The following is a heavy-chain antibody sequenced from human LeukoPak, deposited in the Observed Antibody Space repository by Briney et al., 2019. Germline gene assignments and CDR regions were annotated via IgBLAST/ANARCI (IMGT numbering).Heavy chain of an antibody. Sequence: ASVKVSCKASGYTFTSYYMHWVRQAPGQGLEWMGIINPSGGSTSYAQKFQGRVTMTRDMSTSTVYMELSSLRSEDTAVYYCARVNKWLRTFDYWGQGTLVTVSS. V-gene: IGHV1-46*01. J-gene: IGHJ4*02. D-gene: IGHD5-12*01. CDR3: ARVNKWLRTFDY. CDR2: INPSGGST. CDR1: GYTFTSYY.